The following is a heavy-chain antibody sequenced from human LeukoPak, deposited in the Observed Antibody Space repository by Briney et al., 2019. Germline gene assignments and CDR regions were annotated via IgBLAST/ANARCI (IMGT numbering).Heavy chain of an antibody. CDR2: ISRTGNSI. CDR1: GLTLTSYE. CDR3: ARGPYSSNWYVDY. D-gene: IGHD6-13*01. Sequence: GGSLRLSCAASGLTLTSYEMNWVRLAPGKGLEWISYISRTGNSIYYADSVKGRFTVSRDSAKNSLYLQMNSLRAEDTAVYYCARGPYSSNWYVDYWGQGTLVTVAS. J-gene: IGHJ4*02. V-gene: IGHV3-48*03.